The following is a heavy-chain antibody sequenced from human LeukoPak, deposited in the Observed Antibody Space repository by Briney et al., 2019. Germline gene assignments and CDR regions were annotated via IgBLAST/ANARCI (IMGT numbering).Heavy chain of an antibody. J-gene: IGHJ4*02. CDR1: GFTFSSYA. CDR2: ISGSGGST. CDR3: AKGLYYYDSSGPFDY. D-gene: IGHD3-22*01. V-gene: IGHV3-23*01. Sequence: GGSLRLSCAASGFTFSSYAMSWVRQAPGKGLEWVSAISGSGGSTYYADSVKGRFTISRDNSKNTLYLQMNSLRAEDTAVYYCAKGLYYYDSSGPFDYWGQGTLVTVSS.